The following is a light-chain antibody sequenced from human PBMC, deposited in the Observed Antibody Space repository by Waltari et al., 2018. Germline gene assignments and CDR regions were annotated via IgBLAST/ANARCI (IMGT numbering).Light chain of an antibody. V-gene: IGKV3-20*01. Sequence: EIVLTQSPGTLSLSPGERATLSCRAGQPINSNYLAWYQQKPGQAPRLLIFAASNRAAGIPDRFSGSGSGTDFTLTISRLEPEHLAVYYCQQYGSSPWTFGQGTKVEIK. J-gene: IGKJ1*01. CDR3: QQYGSSPWT. CDR1: QPINSNY. CDR2: AAS.